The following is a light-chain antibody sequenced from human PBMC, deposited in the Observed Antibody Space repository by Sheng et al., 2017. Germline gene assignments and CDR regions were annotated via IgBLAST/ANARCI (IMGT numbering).Light chain of an antibody. CDR1: SSDVGGYNY. Sequence: QSALTQPASVSGSPGQSITISCTGTSSDVGGYNYVSWYQQHPGKAPKLMIEDVTNRPSGVSNRFSGSKSGNTGSLTISGLQAEDEADYYCSSYGSRSIYVFGTGTKVTVL. J-gene: IGLJ1*01. CDR3: SSYGSRSIYV. V-gene: IGLV2-14*03. CDR2: DVT.